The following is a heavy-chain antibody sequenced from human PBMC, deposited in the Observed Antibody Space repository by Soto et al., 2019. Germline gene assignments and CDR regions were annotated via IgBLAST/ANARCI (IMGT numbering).Heavy chain of an antibody. V-gene: IGHV1-69*06. J-gene: IGHJ4*02. D-gene: IGHD6-19*01. CDR3: ARGIRDSSGWDFDY. CDR1: GDTFSSSA. CDR2: LIPVFGTA. Sequence: QVQLVQSGAEVKEPGSSVKVSCKASGDTFSSSAISWVRQAPGQGLEWMGGLIPVFGTANYAQKFQGRGMITADKSTSTVYMELTSLRSEDTAVYYCARGIRDSSGWDFDYWGQGTLVTVSS.